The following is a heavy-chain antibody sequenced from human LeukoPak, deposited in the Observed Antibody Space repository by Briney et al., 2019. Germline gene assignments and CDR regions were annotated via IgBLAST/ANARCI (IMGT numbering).Heavy chain of an antibody. Sequence: SETLSLTCTVSGGSLSSYYWSWIRQPPGKGLEWIGYIYYSGSTNYNPSLKSRVTISVDTSKNQFSLKLSSVTAADTAVYYCARPEVGYRFGELSYWGQGTLVTVSS. J-gene: IGHJ4*02. CDR3: ARPEVGYRFGELSY. V-gene: IGHV4-59*08. CDR1: GGSLSSYY. CDR2: IYYSGST. D-gene: IGHD3-10*01.